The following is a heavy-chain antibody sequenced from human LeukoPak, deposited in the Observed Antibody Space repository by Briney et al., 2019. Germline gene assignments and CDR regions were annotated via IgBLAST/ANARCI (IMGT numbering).Heavy chain of an antibody. Sequence: GRSLRLSCVPSEFTFNNYAMNWGRQAPGKGLEWVAAVSGSGGSTYHADSVRGRFTISRDNSKNTLYLQLSSLRVEDTAVYHCAKGLSASGRFNAFDIWGQGTMVTTSS. CDR1: EFTFNNYA. CDR3: AKGLSASGRFNAFDI. D-gene: IGHD3-3*01. J-gene: IGHJ3*02. CDR2: VSGSGGST. V-gene: IGHV3-23*01.